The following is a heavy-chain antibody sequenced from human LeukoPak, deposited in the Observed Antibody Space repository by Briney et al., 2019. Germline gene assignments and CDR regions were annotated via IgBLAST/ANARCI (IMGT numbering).Heavy chain of an antibody. V-gene: IGHV3-21*01. J-gene: IGHJ3*02. CDR2: ISSSTSYI. CDR1: GFTFSGYS. D-gene: IGHD1-26*01. Sequence: GGSLRLSCAASGFTFSGYSMNWVRQAPGKGLEWVSSISSSTSYIFYADSMKGRFTISRDNAKNSLYLQMNSLRAEDTAVYYCARVWGVGATLGVFDIWGQGTMVTVSS. CDR3: ARVWGVGATLGVFDI.